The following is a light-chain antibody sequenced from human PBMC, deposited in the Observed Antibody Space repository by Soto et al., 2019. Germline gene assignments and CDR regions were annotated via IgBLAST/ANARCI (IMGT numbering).Light chain of an antibody. Sequence: DIQMTQSPSSLSASVGDRVTITCRASQGISNYLAWYQQKPGKVPKLLIYAASTLQSGVPSRFSGSGSGTDFTLTISSLQHEDVETYYCQKYNSAGGTLRQGTKV. CDR1: QGISNY. CDR2: AAS. J-gene: IGKJ1*01. CDR3: QKYNSAGGT. V-gene: IGKV1-27*01.